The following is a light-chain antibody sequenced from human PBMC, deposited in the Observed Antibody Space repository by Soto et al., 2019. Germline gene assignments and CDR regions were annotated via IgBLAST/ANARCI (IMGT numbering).Light chain of an antibody. V-gene: IGLV2-11*01. J-gene: IGLJ1*01. CDR3: CSYAGSYTYV. CDR2: DVS. CDR1: TSDVGGYNY. Sequence: QSALTQPRSVSGSPGQSVTISCTGTTSDVGGYNYVSWYQHPPGKAPKLMIYDVSQRPSGVPDRFSGSKSGNTASLTISGLQAEDEADYYCCSYAGSYTYVFGTGTKLTVL.